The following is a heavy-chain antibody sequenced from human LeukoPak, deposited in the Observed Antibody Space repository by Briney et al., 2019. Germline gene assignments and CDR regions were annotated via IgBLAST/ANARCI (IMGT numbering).Heavy chain of an antibody. CDR3: ARLGGELVPFFDY. V-gene: IGHV1-2*02. CDR1: GYTFTGYY. CDR2: INPNSGGT. Sequence: ASVKVSCKASGYTFTGYYMHWVRQAPGQGLEWMGWINPNSGGTNYAQKFQGRVTMTRDTSISTAYMELSRLRSDDTAVYYCARLGGELVPFFDYWGQGTLVTVSS. D-gene: IGHD6-13*01. J-gene: IGHJ4*02.